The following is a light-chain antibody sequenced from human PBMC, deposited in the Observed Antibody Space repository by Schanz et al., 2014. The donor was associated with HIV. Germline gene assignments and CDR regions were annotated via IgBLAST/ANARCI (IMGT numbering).Light chain of an antibody. Sequence: QSALTQPPSASGSPGQSVTISCTGTSSDVGGYNYVSWYQQHPGKAPKFMIYEVSKWPSGVPDRFSGSKSGNTASLIVSGLQAEDEADYYCSSYAGSSYVFGTGTKLTVL. CDR3: SSYAGSSYV. CDR2: EVS. J-gene: IGLJ1*01. CDR1: SSDVGGYNY. V-gene: IGLV2-8*01.